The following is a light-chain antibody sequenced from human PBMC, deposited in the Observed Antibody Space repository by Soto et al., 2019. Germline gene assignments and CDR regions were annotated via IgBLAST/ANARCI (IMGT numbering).Light chain of an antibody. Sequence: QSSLTQPASVSGSPGQSITISCTGTISDVGSYNLVSWYQQHPDKAPKLMIYEVSKRPSGVSNRFSGSKSGNTASLTISGLQAEDEADYYCCSYAGSSTLVFGGGTKVTVL. CDR2: EVS. CDR1: ISDVGSYNL. CDR3: CSYAGSSTLV. J-gene: IGLJ2*01. V-gene: IGLV2-23*02.